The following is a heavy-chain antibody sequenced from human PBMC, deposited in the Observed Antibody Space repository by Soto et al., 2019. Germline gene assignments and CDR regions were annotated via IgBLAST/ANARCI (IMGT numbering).Heavy chain of an antibody. CDR1: GFTFSRYV. J-gene: IGHJ5*02. D-gene: IGHD6-13*01. V-gene: IGHV3-64D*06. CDR3: VKSVAAASTQGSPNWFDPWGQGRPNWFDP. Sequence: HPGGSLRLSCSASGFTFSRYVMNWVRQAPGKGLEYVSAISSNGGSTYYADSVKGRFTISRDNSMNTLYLQMTRLRAEDTAVYYCVKSVAAASTQGSPNWFDPWGQGRPNWFDPWGQGTLVTVSS. CDR2: ISSNGGST.